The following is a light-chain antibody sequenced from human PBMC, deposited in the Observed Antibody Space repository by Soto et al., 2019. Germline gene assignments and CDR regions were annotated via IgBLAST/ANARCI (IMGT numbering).Light chain of an antibody. Sequence: DIQMTQFPSTLSASVGDRVTITFRASQSISSWLAWYQQKPGKAPKFLIYDASSLESGVPSRFSGSGSGTEFTLTISSLQPDDFATYYCQQYNSYWTFGQGTKVDI. CDR3: QQYNSYWT. V-gene: IGKV1-5*01. CDR2: DAS. CDR1: QSISSW. J-gene: IGKJ1*01.